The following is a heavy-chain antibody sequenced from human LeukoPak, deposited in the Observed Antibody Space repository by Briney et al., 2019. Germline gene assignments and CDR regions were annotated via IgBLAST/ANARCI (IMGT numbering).Heavy chain of an antibody. CDR1: GLIFSKYW. CDR2: IKPDGSEK. Sequence: GGSLRLSCAASGLIFSKYWMTWVRQAPGKGLEWVASIKPDGSEKYYLDSVKGRFTISRDNAKNSLYLQMNSLRAEDTAVYYCAGDHSGSYTFDYWGQGTLVTVSS. J-gene: IGHJ4*02. CDR3: AGDHSGSYTFDY. D-gene: IGHD1-26*01. V-gene: IGHV3-7*01.